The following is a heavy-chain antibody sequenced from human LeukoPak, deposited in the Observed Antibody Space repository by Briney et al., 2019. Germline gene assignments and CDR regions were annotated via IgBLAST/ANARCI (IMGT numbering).Heavy chain of an antibody. CDR3: AKDPGIAAAFHAFDI. D-gene: IGHD6-13*01. V-gene: IGHV1-69*01. CDR2: IIPIFGTA. J-gene: IGHJ3*02. CDR1: GGTFSSYA. Sequence: SVKVSCKASGGTFSSYAISWVRQAPGQGLEWMGGIIPIFGTANYAQKFQGRVTITADESTSTVYMELSSLRSEDTAVYYCAKDPGIAAAFHAFDIWGQGTMVTVSS.